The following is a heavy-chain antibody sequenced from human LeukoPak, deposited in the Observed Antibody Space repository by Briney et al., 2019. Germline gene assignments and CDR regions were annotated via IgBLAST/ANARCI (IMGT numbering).Heavy chain of an antibody. D-gene: IGHD5-12*01. CDR3: ARAYLANDY. V-gene: IGHV3-7*01. Sequence: PGGSLTLSCAASGFTFGSHWMSGVRQAPGKGLEWVANIKQDGSEKDYVDSVKGRFTISRDNAKNSLCLQMDSLRAEDTAVYYCARAYLANDYWGQGTLVTVSS. CDR1: GFTFGSHW. J-gene: IGHJ4*02. CDR2: IKQDGSEK.